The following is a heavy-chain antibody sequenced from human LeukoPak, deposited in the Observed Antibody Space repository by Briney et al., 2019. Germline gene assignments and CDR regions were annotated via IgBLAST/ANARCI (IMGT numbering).Heavy chain of an antibody. J-gene: IGHJ4*02. CDR2: ISAYIPDT. V-gene: IGHV1-18*01. D-gene: IGHD6-19*01. CDR1: GYTFTSYG. Sequence: ASVKVSCKASGYTFTSYGISWVRQAPGQGLEWMGWISAYIPDTYYAQKFQGRVTLTTDTSTNTAYMELRSLTSDDTAVYFCARDFSSGWFLDYWGQGTLVTVSS. CDR3: ARDFSSGWFLDY.